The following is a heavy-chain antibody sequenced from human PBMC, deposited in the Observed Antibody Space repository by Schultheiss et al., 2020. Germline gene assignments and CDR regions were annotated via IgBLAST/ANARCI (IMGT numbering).Heavy chain of an antibody. Sequence: GGSLRLSCAASGFTFSDYYMTWVRQAPGKGLEWVAVIYSGGLTSYGDSVKGRFTISRDNYKNTLSLQMTRLRVEDTAVYYCAKVRAGDTRDFDDWGQGTLVTVSS. CDR1: GFTFSDYY. CDR2: IYSGGLT. CDR3: AKVRAGDTRDFDD. D-gene: IGHD3-10*01. J-gene: IGHJ4*02. V-gene: IGHV3-53*01.